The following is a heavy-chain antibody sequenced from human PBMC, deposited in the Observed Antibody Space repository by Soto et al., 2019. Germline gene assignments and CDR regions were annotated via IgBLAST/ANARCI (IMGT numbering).Heavy chain of an antibody. CDR3: AKGQYEGSSSEFDY. J-gene: IGHJ4*02. D-gene: IGHD6-6*01. CDR1: GFTFSSYA. Sequence: PGGSLRLSCAASGFTFSSYAMSWVRQAPGKGLEWVSAISGSGGSTYYADSVKGRFTISRDDSKNTLYLQMNSLRAEDTAVYYCAKGQYEGSSSEFDYWGQGTLVTVSS. V-gene: IGHV3-23*01. CDR2: ISGSGGST.